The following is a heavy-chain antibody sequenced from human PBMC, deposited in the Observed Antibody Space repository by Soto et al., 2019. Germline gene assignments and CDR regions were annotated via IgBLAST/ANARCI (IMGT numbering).Heavy chain of an antibody. D-gene: IGHD3-22*01. V-gene: IGHV3-23*01. CDR2: ISGSGGSI. J-gene: IGHJ4*02. CDR1: GFTFSSYA. Sequence: PGGSLRLSCAASGFTFSSYAMSWVRQAPGKGLEWVSAISGSGGSIYYADSVKGRFTISRDNSKNTLYLQMNSLRAEDTAVYYCAKIQRRHYYESSGYSRALDYWGKRTLSTFS. CDR3: AKIQRRHYYESSGYSRALDY.